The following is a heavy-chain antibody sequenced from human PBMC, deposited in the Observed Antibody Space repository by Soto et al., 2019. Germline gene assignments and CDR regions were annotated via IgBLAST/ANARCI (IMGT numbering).Heavy chain of an antibody. V-gene: IGHV4-39*07. D-gene: IGHD4-17*01. J-gene: IGHJ4*02. Sequence: SETLSLTCTVSGGSISSSSYYWGWIRQPPGKGLEWIGSIYYSGSTYYNPSLKSRVTISLDTSKNQFSLYLNSMTAADTAVYFCARAGIRDYGAYYNIDSWGQGTLVTVSS. CDR2: IYYSGST. CDR3: ARAGIRDYGAYYNIDS. CDR1: GGSISSSSYY.